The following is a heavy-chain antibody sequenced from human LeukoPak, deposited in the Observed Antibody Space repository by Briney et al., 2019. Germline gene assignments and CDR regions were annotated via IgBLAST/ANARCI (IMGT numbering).Heavy chain of an antibody. Sequence: GGSLRLSCAASGFTVSINYMSWVRQAPGKGLEWVSAISGSGGSTYYADSVKGRFTISRDNSKNTLYLQMNSLRAEDTAVYYCAKAPDIVVVVAATPFDYWGQGTLVTVSS. CDR3: AKAPDIVVVVAATPFDY. J-gene: IGHJ4*02. CDR2: ISGSGGST. D-gene: IGHD2-15*01. V-gene: IGHV3-23*01. CDR1: GFTVSINY.